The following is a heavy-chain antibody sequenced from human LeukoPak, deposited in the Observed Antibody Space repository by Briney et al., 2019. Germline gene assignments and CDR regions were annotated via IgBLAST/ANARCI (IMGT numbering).Heavy chain of an antibody. Sequence: SETLSLTCAVYGGSFSGYYWSWIRQPPGKGLEWIGEINHSGSTNYNPSLKSRVTISVDTSKNQFSLKLSSVTAADTAVYYCARMRSAAAAFDYWGQGTLVTVSS. D-gene: IGHD2-2*01. V-gene: IGHV4-34*01. CDR2: INHSGST. J-gene: IGHJ4*02. CDR3: ARMRSAAAAFDY. CDR1: GGSFSGYY.